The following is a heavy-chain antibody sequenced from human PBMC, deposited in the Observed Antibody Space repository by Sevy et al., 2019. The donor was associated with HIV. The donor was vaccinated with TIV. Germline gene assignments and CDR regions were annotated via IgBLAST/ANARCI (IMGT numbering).Heavy chain of an antibody. CDR3: ARGREGCSSTSCYLLYYYYGMDV. J-gene: IGHJ6*02. Sequence: GGSLRLTCAASGFTFSSYAMHWVRQAPGKGLEWVAVISYDGSNKYYADSVKGRFTISRDNSKNTLYLQMISLRAEDTAVYYCARGREGCSSTSCYLLYYYYGMDVWGQGTTVTVSS. D-gene: IGHD2-2*01. CDR1: GFTFSSYA. V-gene: IGHV3-30*04. CDR2: ISYDGSNK.